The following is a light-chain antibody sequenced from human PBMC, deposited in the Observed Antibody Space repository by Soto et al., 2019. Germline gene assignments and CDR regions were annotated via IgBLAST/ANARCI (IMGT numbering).Light chain of an antibody. CDR2: KVS. Sequence: QSALTQPASVSGSPGESITISCTGTSSDVGGYNYVSWYQQHPGKAPKLMIYKVSNRPSGVSNRFSGSKSGNTASLTISGLQAEDEADYYCSSYTSSSTPWVFGGGTKLTVL. J-gene: IGLJ3*02. V-gene: IGLV2-14*01. CDR3: SSYTSSSTPWV. CDR1: SSDVGGYNY.